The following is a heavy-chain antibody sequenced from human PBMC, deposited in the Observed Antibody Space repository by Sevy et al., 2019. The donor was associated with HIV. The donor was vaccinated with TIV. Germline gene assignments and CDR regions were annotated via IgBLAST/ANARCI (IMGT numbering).Heavy chain of an antibody. CDR3: ARDTGGIGMDV. V-gene: IGHV3-7*01. Sequence: GGSLRLSCATSGLTFSSHWMSWVRQAPGKGLEWVANIKQDGSDKYYVDSVKGRFTISRDNAKNSLSLQMNSLRAEDTAVYYCARDTGGIGMDVWGQGTTVTVSS. CDR1: GLTFSSHW. J-gene: IGHJ6*02. D-gene: IGHD6-13*01. CDR2: IKQDGSDK.